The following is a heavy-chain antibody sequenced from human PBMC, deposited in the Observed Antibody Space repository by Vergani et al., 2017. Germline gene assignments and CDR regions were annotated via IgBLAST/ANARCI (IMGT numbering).Heavy chain of an antibody. Sequence: QVQLQESGPGLVKASQTLSLTCSVSGAYVGCGGYYWSWVRQCPGMGLDWIGYIYYSGTTYYNPSLESRLTISLDTSENHLSLKLTSVTAADTAVYYCARQKDYYMDVWGKGATVTVS. CDR3: ARQKDYYMDV. V-gene: IGHV4-31*03. CDR1: GAYVGCGGYY. CDR2: IYYSGTT. J-gene: IGHJ6*03.